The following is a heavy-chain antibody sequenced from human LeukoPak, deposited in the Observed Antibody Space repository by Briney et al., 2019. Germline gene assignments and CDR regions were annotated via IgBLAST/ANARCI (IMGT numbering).Heavy chain of an antibody. CDR3: ARDRGSPDRTTGRSYGMDV. D-gene: IGHD1-1*01. V-gene: IGHV1-2*04. CDR2: INPNSGGT. J-gene: IGHJ6*04. Sequence: ASVKASCKAAGHTFTGYYMRWVRQAPGQRLEWMGWINPNSGGTNYAQKFQGWVTMTRDTSISTAYMELSRLRSDDTDVYYCARDRGSPDRTTGRSYGMDVWGKGTTVTVSS. CDR1: GHTFTGYY.